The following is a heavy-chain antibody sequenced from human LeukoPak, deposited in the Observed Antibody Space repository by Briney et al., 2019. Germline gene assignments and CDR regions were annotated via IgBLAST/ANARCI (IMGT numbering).Heavy chain of an antibody. Sequence: GGSLRLSCAASGFTFSSYWMSWVRQAPGKGLEWVANIKQDGSEKYYVDSVKGRFTISRDNANNSLYLQMNSLRAEDTAVYYCAKLPVVVVVPAAIRFDPWGQGTLVTVSS. J-gene: IGHJ5*02. CDR3: AKLPVVVVVPAAIRFDP. CDR2: IKQDGSEK. D-gene: IGHD2-2*02. CDR1: GFTFSSYW. V-gene: IGHV3-7*03.